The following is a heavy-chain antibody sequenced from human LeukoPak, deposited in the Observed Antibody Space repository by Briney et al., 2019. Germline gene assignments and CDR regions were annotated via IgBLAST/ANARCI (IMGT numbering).Heavy chain of an antibody. D-gene: IGHD1-26*01. CDR3: ARLLGGSYFNYFDY. J-gene: IGHJ4*02. CDR2: TNPNSGGT. V-gene: IGHV1-2*02. Sequence: ASVKVSCKASGYTFTVYYIHWVRQAPGQGLEWMGWTNPNSGGTNSAQKFQGRVTMTRDTSISTAYMELSRLRSDDTAVYYCARLLGGSYFNYFDYWGQGTLVTVSS. CDR1: GYTFTVYY.